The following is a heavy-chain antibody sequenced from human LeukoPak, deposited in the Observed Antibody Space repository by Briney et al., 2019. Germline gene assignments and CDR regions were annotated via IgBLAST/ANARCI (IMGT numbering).Heavy chain of an antibody. V-gene: IGHV4-34*12. CDR1: GGSFSGYY. CDR2: IFYSGST. CDR3: ARRTSAYYYYYMDV. J-gene: IGHJ6*03. Sequence: SETLSLTCAVYGGSFSGYYWSWIRQPPGKGLEWIGNIFYSGSTYYSPSLRSRVTISVDTSKNQFSLKLSSVTAADTAVYYCARRTSAYYYYYMDVWGKGTTVTISS. D-gene: IGHD2-2*01.